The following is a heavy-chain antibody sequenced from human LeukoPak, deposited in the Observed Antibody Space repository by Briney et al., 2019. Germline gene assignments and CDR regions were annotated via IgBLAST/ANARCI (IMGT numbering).Heavy chain of an antibody. D-gene: IGHD2-2*02. J-gene: IGHJ4*02. Sequence: GGSLRLSCAASGFTFSSYGMHWVRQAPGKGLEWVAFIRYDGSNKYYADSVKGRFTISRDNSKNTLYLQMNSLRAEDTAVYYCAKGPRVQVVPAAIGGAFDYWGQGTLVTVSS. CDR1: GFTFSSYG. V-gene: IGHV3-30*02. CDR3: AKGPRVQVVPAAIGGAFDY. CDR2: IRYDGSNK.